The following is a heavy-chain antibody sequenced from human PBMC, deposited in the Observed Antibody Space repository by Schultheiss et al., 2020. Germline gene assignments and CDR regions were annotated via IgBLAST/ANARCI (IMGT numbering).Heavy chain of an antibody. Sequence: GSLRLSCAVSGGSISSDNYWSWVRQPPGKGLEWIGEIYHSGSTNYNPSLKTRVTISVDESKNQFSLKLSSVTAADTALYYCARTYYYYYYMDVWGKGTTVTVSS. J-gene: IGHJ6*03. CDR1: GGSISSDNY. CDR2: IYHSGST. CDR3: ARTYYYYYYMDV. V-gene: IGHV4-4*02.